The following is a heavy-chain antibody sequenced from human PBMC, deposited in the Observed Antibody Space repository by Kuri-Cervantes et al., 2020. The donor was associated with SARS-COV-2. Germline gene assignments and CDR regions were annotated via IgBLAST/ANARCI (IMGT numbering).Heavy chain of an antibody. CDR1: GGSISSSSYY. V-gene: IGHV4-39*07. J-gene: IGHJ4*02. CDR2: IYYSGST. Sequence: SETLSLTCTVSGGSISSSSYYWGWIRQPPGKGLEWIGSIYYSGSTYYNPSLKSRVTISVDTSKNQFSLKLGSVTAADTAVYYCARVRAKVGGNVDYWGQGTLVTVSS. D-gene: IGHD4-23*01. CDR3: ARVRAKVGGNVDY.